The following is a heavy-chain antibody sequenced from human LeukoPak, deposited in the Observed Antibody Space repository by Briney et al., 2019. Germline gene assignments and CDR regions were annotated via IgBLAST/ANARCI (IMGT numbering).Heavy chain of an antibody. V-gene: IGHV1-69*05. J-gene: IGHJ3*02. CDR2: IIPIFGTA. Sequence: ASVKVSCKASGGTFSSYAISWVRQAPGQGLEWMGGIIPIFGTANYAQKFQGRVTITTDESTSTVYMELSSLRSEDTAVYYCVRVTAAHAFDIWGQGTMVTVSS. CDR3: VRVTAAHAFDI. D-gene: IGHD6-13*01. CDR1: GGTFSSYA.